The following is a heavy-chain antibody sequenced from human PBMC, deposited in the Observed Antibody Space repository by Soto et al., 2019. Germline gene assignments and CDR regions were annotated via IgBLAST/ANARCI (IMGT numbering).Heavy chain of an antibody. J-gene: IGHJ6*02. CDR1: GYTFGAYY. CDR2: VSPLSGGT. D-gene: IGHD2-21*01. Sequence: QVRLVQSGPEVKTPGASVRVSCKSSGYTFGAYYIHWVRQAPGQGLEWMGWVSPLSGGTNIAQRFQGRLDLTTDASINTVFIELSSLRSDDTALYFCAREFDSGDLGLDRWGQGTTVSVS. CDR3: AREFDSGDLGLDR. V-gene: IGHV1-2*02.